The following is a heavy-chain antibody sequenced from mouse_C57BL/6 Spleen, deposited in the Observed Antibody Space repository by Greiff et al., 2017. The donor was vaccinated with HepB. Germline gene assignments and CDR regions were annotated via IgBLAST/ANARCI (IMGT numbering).Heavy chain of an antibody. D-gene: IGHD3-2*02. CDR2: IYPGNSDT. CDR1: GYTFTSYW. Sequence: SGTVLARPGASVKMSCKTSGYTFTSYWMHWVKQRPGQGLEWIGAIYPGNSDTSYNQKFKGKAKLTAVTSASTAYMELSSLTNEDSAVYYCTGDSSGQYYFDYWGQGTTLTVSS. CDR3: TGDSSGQYYFDY. J-gene: IGHJ2*01. V-gene: IGHV1-5*01.